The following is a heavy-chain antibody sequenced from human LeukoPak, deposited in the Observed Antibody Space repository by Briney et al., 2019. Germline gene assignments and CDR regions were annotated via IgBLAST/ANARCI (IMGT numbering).Heavy chain of an antibody. V-gene: IGHV4-59*06. Sequence: SETLSLTCTVSGGSISSYYWSWIRQPPGKGLEWIGYIYYSGSTYYNPSLKSRVTISVDTSKNQFSLKLSSVTAADTAVYYCARAGMEPPGCCSGGSCPIDYWGQGTLVTVSS. CDR2: IYYSGST. D-gene: IGHD2-15*01. CDR1: GGSISSYY. CDR3: ARAGMEPPGCCSGGSCPIDY. J-gene: IGHJ4*02.